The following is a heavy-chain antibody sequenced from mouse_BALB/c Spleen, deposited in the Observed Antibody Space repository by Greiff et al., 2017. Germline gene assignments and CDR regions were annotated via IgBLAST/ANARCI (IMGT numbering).Heavy chain of an antibody. V-gene: IGHV3-2*02. CDR3: ASYDYDERYYYAMDY. CDR1: GYSITSDYA. CDR2: ISYSGST. Sequence: EVQLVESGPGLVKPSQPLSLTCTVTGYSITSDYAWNWIRQFPGNKLEWMGYISYSGSTSYNPSLKSRISITRDTSKNQFFLQLNSVTTEDTATYYWASYDYDERYYYAMDYWGQGTSVTVSS. D-gene: IGHD2-4*01. J-gene: IGHJ4*01.